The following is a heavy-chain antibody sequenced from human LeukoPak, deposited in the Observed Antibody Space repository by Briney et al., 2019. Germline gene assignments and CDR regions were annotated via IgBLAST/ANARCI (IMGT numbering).Heavy chain of an antibody. Sequence: GESLRLSCAASGFTFTTYWIHWVRQAPGRGLVWVSRISPDGSDTTYADSVKGRFTISRDNAKNTLYLQMNSLRAEDTAVYYCHFVSGTSRNFDYWGQGTLVTVFS. J-gene: IGHJ4*02. CDR1: GFTFTTYW. CDR3: HFVSGTSRNFDY. CDR2: ISPDGSDT. D-gene: IGHD1-26*01. V-gene: IGHV3-74*01.